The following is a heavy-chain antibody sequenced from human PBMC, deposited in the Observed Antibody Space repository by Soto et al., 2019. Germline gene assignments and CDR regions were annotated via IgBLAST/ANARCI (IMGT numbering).Heavy chain of an antibody. V-gene: IGHV1-69*13. CDR1: GGNFRSYA. D-gene: IGHD5-12*01. Sequence: SSGKVSCKASGGNFRSYAISWVRQAPGQGLEWMGGIIPIFGTANDAQKFQGRGRITGEESTSTGYMELSSMRSEDTSGYYFAIHRVEMATIDRPPAWSYYLDYGGQGTLVAVSS. CDR2: IIPIFGTA. J-gene: IGHJ4*02. CDR3: AIHRVEMATIDRPPAWSYYLDY.